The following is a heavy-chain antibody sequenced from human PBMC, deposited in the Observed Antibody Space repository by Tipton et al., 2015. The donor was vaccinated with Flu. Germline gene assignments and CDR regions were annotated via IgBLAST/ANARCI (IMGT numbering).Heavy chain of an antibody. V-gene: IGHV4-34*01. CDR3: ARSFRVAVIGGLDV. Sequence: LRLSCVVSGGSFSGYNGMWIRQRPGKGLEWIGEIDHSETASYTPSLRGRVTMSLDRSKNQLSLKVRSVSAADTAVYYCARSFRVAVIGGLDVWGQGTTVTVSS. D-gene: IGHD2-21*01. CDR2: IDHSETA. J-gene: IGHJ6*02. CDR1: GGSFSGYN.